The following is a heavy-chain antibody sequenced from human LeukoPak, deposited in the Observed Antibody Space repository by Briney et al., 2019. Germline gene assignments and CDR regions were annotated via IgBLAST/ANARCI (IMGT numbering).Heavy chain of an antibody. CDR3: ARVSNFGIAAARGLYDAFDI. J-gene: IGHJ3*02. Sequence: PGGSLRLSCAASGFTFSSYSMNWVRQAPGKGLEWVSSISSSSSYIYYADSVKGRFTISRDNAKNSLYLQMSSLRAEDSAVYYCARVSNFGIAAARGLYDAFDIWGQGTMVTVSS. CDR1: GFTFSSYS. V-gene: IGHV3-21*01. CDR2: ISSSSSYI. D-gene: IGHD6-13*01.